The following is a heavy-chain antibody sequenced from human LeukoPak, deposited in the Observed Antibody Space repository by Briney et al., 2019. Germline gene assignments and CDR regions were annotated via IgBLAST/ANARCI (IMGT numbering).Heavy chain of an antibody. CDR1: AFTFSSYG. CDR3: ARDDASSVLIYYYGSGSINYYYYGMDV. CDR2: IWYDGSNI. V-gene: IGHV3-33*01. D-gene: IGHD3-10*01. J-gene: IGHJ6*04. Sequence: GGSLRLSCAASAFTFSSYGMHWVRKAPGKGLEWVAVIWYDGSNIYYADSVKGRFTISRDNSKNTLYLQMNSLRAEDTAVYYCARDDASSVLIYYYGSGSINYYYYGMDVWGKGITVTVSS.